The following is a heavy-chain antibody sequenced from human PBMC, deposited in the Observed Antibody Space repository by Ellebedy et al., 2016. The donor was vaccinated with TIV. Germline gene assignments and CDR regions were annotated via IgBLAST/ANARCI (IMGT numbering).Heavy chain of an antibody. Sequence: MPSETLSLTCTVSGDSVSSDYWNWIRQPPGKGLEWIGFISNSGATSYNPSLGGRVTMPLDTSKNHFSLRLTSVTAADTAVYYCARRGGDNWFDPWGQGTLVTVSS. CDR2: ISNSGAT. D-gene: IGHD3-16*01. V-gene: IGHV4-4*09. J-gene: IGHJ5*02. CDR3: ARRGGDNWFDP. CDR1: GDSVSSDY.